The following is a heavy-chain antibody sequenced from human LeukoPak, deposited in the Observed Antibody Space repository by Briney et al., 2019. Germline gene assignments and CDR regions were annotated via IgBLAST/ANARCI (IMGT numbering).Heavy chain of an antibody. V-gene: IGHV3-74*01. CDR3: AVAGTEGFDY. Sequence: GGSLRLSYAASGFTFSSYWMHWVRQAPGKGLVWVSRINSDGISTSYADSVKGRFTISRDNAKNTLYLQMTSLRAEDTAVYYCAVAGTEGFDYWGQGTLVTVSS. CDR2: INSDGIST. CDR1: GFTFSSYW. J-gene: IGHJ4*02. D-gene: IGHD6-19*01.